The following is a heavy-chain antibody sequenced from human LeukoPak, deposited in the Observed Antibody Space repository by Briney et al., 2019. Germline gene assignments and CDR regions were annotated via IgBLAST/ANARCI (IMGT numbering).Heavy chain of an antibody. CDR3: ARGNYDSRGYSNAFDI. J-gene: IGHJ3*02. CDR1: GGSISSYY. D-gene: IGHD3-22*01. V-gene: IGHV4-59*01. CDR2: NYYSGST. Sequence: PSETLSLTCTVSGGSISSYYWSWIRQPPGKRLEWVGYNYYSGSTNSNPSLKSRVTISADTSKNQFSLKLSSVTAADTAVYYCARGNYDSRGYSNAFDIWGQGAMVTVSS.